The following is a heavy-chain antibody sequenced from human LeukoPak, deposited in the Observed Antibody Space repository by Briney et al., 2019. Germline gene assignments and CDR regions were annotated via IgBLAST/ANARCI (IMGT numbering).Heavy chain of an antibody. J-gene: IGHJ4*02. D-gene: IGHD5-24*01. CDR2: INPNSGGT. CDR1: GYTFTGYY. V-gene: IGHV1-2*02. Sequence: ASVTVSCKASGYTFTGYYMHWARQAPGQGLEWMGWINPNSGGTNYAQKFQGRVTMTRDTSISTAYMELSRLRSDDTAVYYCASSPRGMATTNFDYWGQGTLVTVSS. CDR3: ASSPRGMATTNFDY.